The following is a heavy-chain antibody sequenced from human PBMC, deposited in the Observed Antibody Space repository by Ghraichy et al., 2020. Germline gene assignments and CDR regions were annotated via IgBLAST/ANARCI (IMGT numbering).Heavy chain of an antibody. D-gene: IGHD3-9*01. CDR3: ARDREWDILTGYYNYGAFDI. CDR2: ISSSSSTI. Sequence: GGSLRLSCAASGFTFSSYSMNWVRQAPGKGLEWVSYISSSSSTIYYADSVKGRFTISRDNAKNSLYLQMNSLRAEDTAVYYCARDREWDILTGYYNYGAFDIWGQGTMVTVSS. CDR1: GFTFSSYS. V-gene: IGHV3-48*01. J-gene: IGHJ3*02.